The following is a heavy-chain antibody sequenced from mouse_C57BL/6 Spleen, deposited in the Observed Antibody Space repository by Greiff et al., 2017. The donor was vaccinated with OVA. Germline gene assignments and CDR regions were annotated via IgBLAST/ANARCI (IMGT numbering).Heavy chain of an antibody. D-gene: IGHD2-2*01. J-gene: IGHJ4*01. CDR2: IWWDDDK. Sequence: QVTLKVSGPGILQPSQTLSLTCSFSGFSLSTFGMGVGWIRQPSGKGLEWLAHIWWDDDKYYNPALKSRLTISKDTPKNQVFLKIANVDTADAATYYCARVEGYGYDDYAMDYWGQGTSVTVSS. CDR3: ARVEGYGYDDYAMDY. CDR1: GFSLSTFGMG. V-gene: IGHV8-8*01.